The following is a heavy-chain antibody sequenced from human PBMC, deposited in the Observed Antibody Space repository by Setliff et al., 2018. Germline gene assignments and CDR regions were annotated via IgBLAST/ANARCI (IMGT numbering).Heavy chain of an antibody. J-gene: IGHJ4*02. V-gene: IGHV4-34*01. CDR2: ISPGGST. CDR3: ATSGFCSAGSCYSFDD. CDR1: GASISTHY. Sequence: SETLSLTCTVSGASISTHYWSWIRQPPGKGLEWIGEISPGGSTIYNPSLRSRVTMSVDTAKNRFSLNLTSVTAADTAVYYCATSGFCSAGSCYSFDDWGQGALVTVSS. D-gene: IGHD6-19*01.